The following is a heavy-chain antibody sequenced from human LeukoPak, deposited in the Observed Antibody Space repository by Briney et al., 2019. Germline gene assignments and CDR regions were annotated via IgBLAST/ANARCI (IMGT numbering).Heavy chain of an antibody. J-gene: IGHJ3*01. CDR3: ARAKQQLVYDAFNF. CDR2: IYYSGST. V-gene: IGHV4-59*01. Sequence: SGTLSLTCTVSGGSISSYYWSWIRQPPGKGLEWIGYIYYSGSTNYNPSLKSRVTISVDTSKNQFSLKLSSVTAADTAVYYCARAKQQLVYDAFNFWGQGTMVTVSS. CDR1: GGSISSYY. D-gene: IGHD6-13*01.